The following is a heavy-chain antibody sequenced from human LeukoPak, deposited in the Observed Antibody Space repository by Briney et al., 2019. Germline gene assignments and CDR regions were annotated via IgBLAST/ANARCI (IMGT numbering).Heavy chain of an antibody. CDR1: GYAFTSYA. Sequence: GASVKVSCKASGYAFTSYAMNWVRQAPGQGLEWMGWINTNTGNPTYAQGFTGRFVFSLDTSVSTAYLQISSLKAEDTAVYYCAREDGSGSNDAFDIWGQGTMVTVSS. V-gene: IGHV7-4-1*02. J-gene: IGHJ3*02. CDR2: INTNTGNP. D-gene: IGHD3-10*01. CDR3: AREDGSGSNDAFDI.